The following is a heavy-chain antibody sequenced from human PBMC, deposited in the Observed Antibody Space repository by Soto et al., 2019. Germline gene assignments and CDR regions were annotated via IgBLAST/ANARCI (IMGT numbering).Heavy chain of an antibody. CDR1: GYSFTSYW. V-gene: IGHV5-10-1*04. Sequence: GDSLKISCKGSGYSFTSYWISWVRQMPGKGLEWMGRIDPSDSYTNYSPSFQGQVTISADKSISTAYLQWSSLRASDTAMYYCARHGRYGYSYGYYWGQGTLVTGSA. J-gene: IGHJ4*02. CDR3: ARHGRYGYSYGYY. D-gene: IGHD5-18*01. CDR2: IDPSDSYT.